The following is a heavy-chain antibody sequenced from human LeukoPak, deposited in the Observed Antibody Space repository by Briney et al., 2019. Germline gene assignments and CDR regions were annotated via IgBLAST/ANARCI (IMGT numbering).Heavy chain of an antibody. CDR1: GFTFSSYG. Sequence: SGGSLRLSCAASGFTFSSYGMSWVRQAPGKGLEWVSAISGSGGSTYYADSVKGRFTISRDNSKNTLYLQMNSLRAEDTAVYYCAKDSNGGTGGNYHFDYWGQGTLVTVSS. V-gene: IGHV3-23*01. J-gene: IGHJ4*02. CDR2: ISGSGGST. D-gene: IGHD1-7*01. CDR3: AKDSNGGTGGNYHFDY.